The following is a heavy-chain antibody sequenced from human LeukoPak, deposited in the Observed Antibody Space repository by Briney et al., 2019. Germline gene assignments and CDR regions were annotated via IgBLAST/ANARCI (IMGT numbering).Heavy chain of an antibody. CDR2: IYSGGST. V-gene: IGHV3-66*02. D-gene: IGHD2-21*01. Sequence: GGSLRLSCAASGFTVSSNYMNWVRQAPGKGLEWVPVIYSGGSTYYADSVKGRFAISRDNSKNTVYLQMNSLRGEDTAVYYCARAEVIAIFDFWGQGAPVTVSS. CDR1: GFTVSSNY. J-gene: IGHJ4*02. CDR3: ARAEVIAIFDF.